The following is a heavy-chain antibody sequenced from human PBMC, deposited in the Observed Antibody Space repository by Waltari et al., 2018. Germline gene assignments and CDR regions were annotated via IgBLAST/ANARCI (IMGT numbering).Heavy chain of an antibody. CDR1: GFTFADYA. CDR3: AKGHSGSYGLKD. J-gene: IGHJ4*02. V-gene: IGHV3-9*01. CDR2: ISWNSDNI. Sequence: EVQLVESGGGLVQRGRSLTLSCAVSGFTFADYAMHWVWQAPGKGLEWVSGISWNSDNIGYADSVKGRFTISRDNAKNSLYLQMNSLRPEDTALYYCAKGHSGSYGLKDWGQGTLVTVSS. D-gene: IGHD1-26*01.